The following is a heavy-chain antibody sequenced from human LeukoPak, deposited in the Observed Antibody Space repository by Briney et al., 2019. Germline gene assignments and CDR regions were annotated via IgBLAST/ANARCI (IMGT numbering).Heavy chain of an antibody. Sequence: PGGSLRLSCAASEFTFSSYAMSWVRQAPGKGLEWVSAISGSGGSTYYADSVKGRFTISRDNSKNTLYLQMNSLRAEDTAVYYCAKGPHIVLMVYAMSDYWGQGTLVTVSS. V-gene: IGHV3-23*01. D-gene: IGHD2-8*01. CDR1: EFTFSSYA. CDR2: ISGSGGST. CDR3: AKGPHIVLMVYAMSDY. J-gene: IGHJ4*02.